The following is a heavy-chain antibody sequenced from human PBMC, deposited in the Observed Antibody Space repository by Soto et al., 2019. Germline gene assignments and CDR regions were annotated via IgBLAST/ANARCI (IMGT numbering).Heavy chain of an antibody. CDR3: AREGNPAIAVAVFLDAFDI. Sequence: QPGGSLRLSCAASGFTFSSYEMNWVRQAPGKGLEWVSYISSSGSPIYYADSVKGRFTISRDNAKNSLYLQMNSLRAEDTAVYYCAREGNPAIAVAVFLDAFDIWGLGTMVTVSS. J-gene: IGHJ3*02. V-gene: IGHV3-48*03. CDR1: GFTFSSYE. D-gene: IGHD6-19*01. CDR2: ISSSGSPI.